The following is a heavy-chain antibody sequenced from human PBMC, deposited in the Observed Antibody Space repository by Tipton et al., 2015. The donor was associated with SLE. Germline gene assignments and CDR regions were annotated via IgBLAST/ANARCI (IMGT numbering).Heavy chain of an antibody. CDR1: GGSFNHYF. CDR2: VFHSGST. V-gene: IGHV4-34*12. J-gene: IGHJ4*02. Sequence: TLSLTCAVYGGSFNHYFWSWIRQPPGKGLEWIGEVFHSGSTNYNPSLKSRVTISVDTSKNQFSLILTSVTAADTAMYYCARAREYNSGSYYFDYWGQGSLVTVSS. D-gene: IGHD3-10*01. CDR3: ARAREYNSGSYYFDY.